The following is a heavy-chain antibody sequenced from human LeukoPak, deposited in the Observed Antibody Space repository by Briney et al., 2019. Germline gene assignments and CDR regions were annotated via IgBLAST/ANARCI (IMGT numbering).Heavy chain of an antibody. J-gene: IGHJ4*02. Sequence: SETLSLTCTVSGGSISSSSYYWGWIRQPPGKGLEWIGSIYYSGSTYYNPSLKSRVTISVDTSKNQFSLKLSSVTAADTAVYYCARGDMVRGVPLDYWGQGTLVTVSS. V-gene: IGHV4-39*01. CDR3: ARGDMVRGVPLDY. CDR1: GGSISSSSYY. D-gene: IGHD3-10*01. CDR2: IYYSGST.